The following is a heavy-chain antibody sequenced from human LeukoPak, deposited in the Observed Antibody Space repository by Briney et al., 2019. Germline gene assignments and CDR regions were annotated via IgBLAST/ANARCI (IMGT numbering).Heavy chain of an antibody. CDR2: INPSGGST. D-gene: IGHD3-10*01. V-gene: IGHV1-46*01. Sequence: GASVKVSCKASGYTFTSYYMHWVRQAPGQGLGWMGIINPSGGSTSYAQKFQGRVTMTRDTSTSTVYMELSSLRSEDTAVYYCARAPLWFGELLDSYFDYWGQGTLVTVSS. CDR3: ARAPLWFGELLDSYFDY. J-gene: IGHJ4*02. CDR1: GYTFTSYY.